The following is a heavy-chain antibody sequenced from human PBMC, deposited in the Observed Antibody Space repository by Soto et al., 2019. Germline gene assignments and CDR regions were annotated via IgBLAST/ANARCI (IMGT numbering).Heavy chain of an antibody. Sequence: SHTLSLTCAISGGSLSSKSASWNWVRQSPSRGLEWLGRTYYRSKWYNDYAVSVKSRMTINPDTSKNQFSLQLNSVTPQDTAVYYRARELIAVAGTRSVRYDYYGMDVWGQGTTVTVSS. CDR1: GGSLSSKSAS. J-gene: IGHJ6*02. D-gene: IGHD6-19*01. CDR2: TYYRSKWYN. V-gene: IGHV6-1*01. CDR3: ARELIAVAGTRSVRYDYYGMDV.